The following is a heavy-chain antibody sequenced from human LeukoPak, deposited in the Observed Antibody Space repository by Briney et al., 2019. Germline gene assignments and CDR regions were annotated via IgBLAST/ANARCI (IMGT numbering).Heavy chain of an antibody. V-gene: IGHV1-2*02. Sequence: ASVKVSCKASGYTFTGYYMHWVRQAPGQGLEWMGWINPNSGGTNYAQKFQGRVTMTRDTSISTAYMGLSRLRSDDTAVYYCARAGYCSSTSCYAGDYWGQGTLVTVSS. CDR3: ARAGYCSSTSCYAGDY. CDR2: INPNSGGT. D-gene: IGHD2-2*01. CDR1: GYTFTGYY. J-gene: IGHJ4*02.